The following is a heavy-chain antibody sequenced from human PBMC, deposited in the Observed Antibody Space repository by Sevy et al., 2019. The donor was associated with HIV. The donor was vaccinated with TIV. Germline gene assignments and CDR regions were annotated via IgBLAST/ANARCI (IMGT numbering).Heavy chain of an antibody. CDR1: GFTFSSYA. CDR3: TCRNIVVVPAASREKRDYYYGMDV. V-gene: IGHV3-23*01. D-gene: IGHD2-2*01. Sequence: GESLKNSCAASGFTFSSYAMSWVRHAPGKGLEWVSAISGSGGSTYYADSVKGRFTISRDNSKNTLYLQMNSLRVEDTAVYYCTCRNIVVVPAASREKRDYYYGMDVWGQGTTVTVSS. J-gene: IGHJ6*02. CDR2: ISGSGGST.